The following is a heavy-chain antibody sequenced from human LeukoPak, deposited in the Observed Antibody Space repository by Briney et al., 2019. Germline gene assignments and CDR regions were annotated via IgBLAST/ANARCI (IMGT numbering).Heavy chain of an antibody. Sequence: GGSPRLSCAASGFTFAIYGMSWVRQTPGKGLEWVSSISTSGSTHHADSVKGRFTISRDIAKSTLYLQMNSLRAEDTAVYHCAKGGSGGDWARIDYWGQGTLVTVSS. CDR1: GFTFAIYG. CDR2: ISTSGST. D-gene: IGHD2-21*02. J-gene: IGHJ4*02. CDR3: AKGGSGGDWARIDY. V-gene: IGHV3-23*01.